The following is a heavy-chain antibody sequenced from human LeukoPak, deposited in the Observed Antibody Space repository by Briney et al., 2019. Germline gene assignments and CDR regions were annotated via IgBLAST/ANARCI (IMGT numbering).Heavy chain of an antibody. CDR1: GGSISSGGYY. CDR3: AREYSAFDY. D-gene: IGHD6-13*01. Sequence: SETLSLTCTVSGGSISSGGYYWSWIRQHPGKGLEWIGYIYYHGSTNYNPSLKSRVTFSVDTSKNQFSLKLTSVAAADTAVYYCAREYSAFDYWGQGTLVTVSS. J-gene: IGHJ4*02. V-gene: IGHV4-61*08. CDR2: IYYHGST.